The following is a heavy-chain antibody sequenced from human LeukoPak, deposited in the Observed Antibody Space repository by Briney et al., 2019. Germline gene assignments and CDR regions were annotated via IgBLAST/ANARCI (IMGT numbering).Heavy chain of an antibody. J-gene: IGHJ4*02. CDR3: ANLHRDSDGYYYVDN. V-gene: IGHV4-4*07. CDR2: IYTSGST. Sequence: SETLSLTCSVSGGSISNYYWSWIRQPAGKGLEWIWRIYTSGSTKYNPALKSRVTMSLDKSKNQFSLKLSSVIAADTAVYYCANLHRDSDGYYYVDNWGQGTLVTVSS. D-gene: IGHD3-22*01. CDR1: GGSISNYY.